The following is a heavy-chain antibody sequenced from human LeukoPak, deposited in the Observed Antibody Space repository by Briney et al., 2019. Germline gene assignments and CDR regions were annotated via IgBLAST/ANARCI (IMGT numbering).Heavy chain of an antibody. D-gene: IGHD2-15*01. CDR2: IYYSGST. V-gene: IGHV4-39*07. CDR3: ARVLLVQEAFDI. J-gene: IGHJ3*02. CDR1: GGSISSSSYF. Sequence: SETLSLTCTVSGGSISSSSYFWGWIRQPPGKGLEWIGGIYYSGSTYYNPSLKSRVTISVDTSNNQFSLKLSSVTAADTAVYYCARVLLVQEAFDIWGQGTMVTVSS.